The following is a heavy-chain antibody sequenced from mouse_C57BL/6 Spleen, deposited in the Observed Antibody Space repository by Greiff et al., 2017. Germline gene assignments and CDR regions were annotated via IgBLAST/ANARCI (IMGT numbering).Heavy chain of an antibody. D-gene: IGHD1-1*01. CDR2: INPGSGGT. CDR1: GYAFTNYL. V-gene: IGHV1-54*01. Sequence: VQLQQSGAELVRPGTSVKVSCKASGYAFTNYLIEWVKQRPGQGLEWIGVINPGSGGTNYNEKFKGKATLTADKSSSTAYMQLSSLTSEDSAVYFCARNYGSSYDFDVCGTGTTVTVSS. J-gene: IGHJ1*03. CDR3: ARNYGSSYDFDV.